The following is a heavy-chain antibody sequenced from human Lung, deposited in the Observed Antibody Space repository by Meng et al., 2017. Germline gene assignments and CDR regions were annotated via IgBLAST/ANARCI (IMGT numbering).Heavy chain of an antibody. CDR1: GGSFSDYY. V-gene: IGHV4-34*01. J-gene: IGHJ4*02. Sequence: GQLQQWGAGLLKPSETLSLACVVSGGSFSDYYWSWIRQPPGKGLEWIGEINHSGSTNYNPSLESRATISVDPSQNNLSLKLSSVTAADSAVYYCARGPTTMAHDFDYWGQGTLVTVSS. D-gene: IGHD4-11*01. CDR3: ARGPTTMAHDFDY. CDR2: INHSGST.